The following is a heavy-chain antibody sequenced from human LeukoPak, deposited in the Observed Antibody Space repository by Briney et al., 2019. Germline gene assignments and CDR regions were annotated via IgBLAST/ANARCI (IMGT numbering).Heavy chain of an antibody. CDR2: IYYSGST. CDR1: GGSISSSSHY. Sequence: SETLSLTCTVSGGSISSSSHYGGWIRQPPGKGLEWIGTIYYSGSTYYNPSLKSRVTISVDTSKNQFSLKLSSVTAADTAVYYCATDSVGDTTAFDYWGQGTLVTVSS. D-gene: IGHD1-26*01. CDR3: ATDSVGDTTAFDY. J-gene: IGHJ4*02. V-gene: IGHV4-39*07.